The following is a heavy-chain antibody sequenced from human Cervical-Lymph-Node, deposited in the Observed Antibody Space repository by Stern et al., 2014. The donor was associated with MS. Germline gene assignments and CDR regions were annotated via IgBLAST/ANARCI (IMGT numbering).Heavy chain of an antibody. CDR2: IGTAGDT. V-gene: IGHV3-13*01. CDR3: ARARHDGYSSSSYYFDY. D-gene: IGHD6-13*01. J-gene: IGHJ4*02. Sequence: EVQLVESGGGLVQPGGSLRLSCAASGFTFSSYDMHWVRQATGKGLEWVSAIGTAGDTYYPGSVKGRFTISRENAKNSLYLQMNSLRAGDTAVYYCARARHDGYSSSSYYFDYWGQGTLVTVSS. CDR1: GFTFSSYD.